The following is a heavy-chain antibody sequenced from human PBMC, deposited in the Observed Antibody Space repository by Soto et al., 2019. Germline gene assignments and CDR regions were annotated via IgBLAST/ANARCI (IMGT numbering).Heavy chain of an antibody. CDR2: ISYDGSNK. D-gene: IGHD3-22*01. CDR3: AKDRDDSSGYYPPSEYFQH. V-gene: IGHV3-30*18. J-gene: IGHJ1*01. Sequence: GGSLRLSCAASGFTFSSYGMHWVRQAPGKGLEWVAVISYDGSNKYYADSVKGRFTISRDNSKNTLYLQMNSLRAEDTAVYYCAKDRDDSSGYYPPSEYFQHWGQGT. CDR1: GFTFSSYG.